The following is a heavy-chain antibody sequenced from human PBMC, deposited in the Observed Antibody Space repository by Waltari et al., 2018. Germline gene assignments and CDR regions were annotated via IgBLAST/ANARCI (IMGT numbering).Heavy chain of an antibody. Sequence: QVQLQESGPGLVKPSQTLSLTCTVSGGSISSGSYYWSWIRQPAGKGLEWIGRIYTSGSTNYNPSLKSRVTISVDTSKNQFSLKLRSEDTAVYYCAGVNTAMGDWYFDLWGRGTLVTVSS. J-gene: IGHJ2*01. CDR2: IYTSGST. CDR1: GGSISSGSYY. CDR3: AGVNTAMGDWYFDL. D-gene: IGHD5-18*01. V-gene: IGHV4-61*02.